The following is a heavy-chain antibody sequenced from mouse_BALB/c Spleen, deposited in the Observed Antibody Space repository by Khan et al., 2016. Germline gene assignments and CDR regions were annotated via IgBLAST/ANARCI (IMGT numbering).Heavy chain of an antibody. D-gene: IGHD2-1*01. CDR3: ARTYGNYGYFDV. J-gene: IGHJ1*01. Sequence: EVELVESGGGLVRPGGSLKLSCAASGFSFSDYYMYWVRQTPEKRMEWVATISNGGSYTYYSDSVKGRFTISIDNAKYNLYLQMSSLKSEDTAMYYCARTYGNYGYFDVWGAGTTVTVSS. V-gene: IGHV5-4*02. CDR1: GFSFSDYY. CDR2: ISNGGSYT.